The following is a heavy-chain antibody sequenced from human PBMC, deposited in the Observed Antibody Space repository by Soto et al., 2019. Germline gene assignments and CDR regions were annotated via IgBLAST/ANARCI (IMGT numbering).Heavy chain of an antibody. CDR3: ARVSEGVRGVIITYNWSDP. D-gene: IGHD3-10*01. CDR1: GGSISSGGYY. V-gene: IGHV4-31*03. CDR2: IYYSGST. J-gene: IGHJ5*02. Sequence: SETLSLTCTVSGGSISSGGYYWSWIRQHPGKGLEWIGYIYYSGSTYYNPSLKSRVTISIDTSKNQFSLKLSSVTAADTAVSYCARVSEGVRGVIITYNWSDPWGQGTQVTVAS.